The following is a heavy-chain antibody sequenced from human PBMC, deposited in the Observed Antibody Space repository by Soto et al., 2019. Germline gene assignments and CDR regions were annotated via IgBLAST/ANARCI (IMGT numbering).Heavy chain of an antibody. J-gene: IGHJ6*02. V-gene: IGHV3-66*01. CDR1: GFTVSVNF. CDR3: ARDPVTTTDFGLDV. Sequence: GGSLRLSCAASGFTVSVNFMTWVRQAPGKGLEWVSFIYTDGRTFYVDSVKGRFTISRDDSKNTVYLQMSSLRAEDTGVYCARDPVTTTDFGLDVWGLGTTVTVSS. D-gene: IGHD4-17*01. CDR2: IYTDGRT.